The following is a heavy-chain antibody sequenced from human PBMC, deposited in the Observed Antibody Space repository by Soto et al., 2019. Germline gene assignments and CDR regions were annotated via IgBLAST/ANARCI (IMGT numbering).Heavy chain of an antibody. D-gene: IGHD2-21*01. CDR2: ISSNGDSI. CDR3: LRAIFLFLNRWFAP. J-gene: IGHJ5*02. V-gene: IGHV3-64D*08. CDR1: GFTFSSCA. Sequence: PGGSLRLSCSASGFTFSSCAMYWVRQAPGKGLEYVSAISSNGDSIYYADSVKGRFTISRDSPKNTLSLQMSSLRPVYSAVYYCLRAIFLFLNRWFAPCGQAT.